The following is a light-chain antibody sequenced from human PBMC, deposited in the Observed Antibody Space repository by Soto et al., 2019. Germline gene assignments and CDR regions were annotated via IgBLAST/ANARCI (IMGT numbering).Light chain of an antibody. CDR3: QSYDSSLSVV. CDR1: SSNIGAGYD. V-gene: IGLV1-40*01. Sequence: QLVLTQPPSVSGAPGQRVTISCTGSSSNIGAGYDVHWYQQLPGTAPKLLIYDNSNRPSGVPDRVSGSKSGTSASLAITGLQAEDEADYYCQSYDSSLSVVFGGGTQLTVL. CDR2: DNS. J-gene: IGLJ2*01.